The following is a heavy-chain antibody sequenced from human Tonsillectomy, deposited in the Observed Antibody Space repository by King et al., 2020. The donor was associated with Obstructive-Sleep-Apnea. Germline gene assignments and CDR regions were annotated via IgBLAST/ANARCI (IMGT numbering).Heavy chain of an antibody. V-gene: IGHV3-43*01. J-gene: IGHJ4*02. Sequence: VQLVESGGVVVQPGGSLRLSCAASGFTFDDYTMHWVRQAPGKGLEWVSLISWDGGSTYYADSVKGRFTISRDNSKNSLYLQMNSLRTEDTALYYCAKDGSRDGYTYPSYWGQGTLVTVSS. CDR2: ISWDGGST. D-gene: IGHD5-24*01. CDR3: AKDGSRDGYTYPSY. CDR1: GFTFDDYT.